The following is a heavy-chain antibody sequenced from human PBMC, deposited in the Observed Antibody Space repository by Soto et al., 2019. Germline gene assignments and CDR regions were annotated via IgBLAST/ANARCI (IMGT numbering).Heavy chain of an antibody. V-gene: IGHV5-10-1*01. Sequence: PGESLKISCKGSGYSFTSYWISWVRQMPGKGLEWMGRIDPSDSYTTYSPSFQGHVTISADKSISTAYLQWSSLKASDTAMYYCASQTTVTSYYGMDVWGQGTTVTVSS. CDR1: GYSFTSYW. CDR3: ASQTTVTSYYGMDV. J-gene: IGHJ6*02. D-gene: IGHD4-4*01. CDR2: IDPSDSYT.